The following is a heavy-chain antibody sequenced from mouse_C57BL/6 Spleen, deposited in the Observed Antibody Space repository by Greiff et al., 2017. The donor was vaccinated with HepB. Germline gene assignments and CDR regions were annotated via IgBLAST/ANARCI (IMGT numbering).Heavy chain of an antibody. Sequence: VMLVESGAELARPGASVKLSCKASGYTFTSYGISWVKQRTGQGLEWIGEIYPRSGNTYYNEKFKGKATLTADKSSSTAYMELRSLTSEDSAVYFCARGSGYYGSSYDYFDYWGQGTTLTVSS. CDR2: IYPRSGNT. V-gene: IGHV1-81*01. J-gene: IGHJ2*01. CDR1: GYTFTSYG. CDR3: ARGSGYYGSSYDYFDY. D-gene: IGHD1-1*01.